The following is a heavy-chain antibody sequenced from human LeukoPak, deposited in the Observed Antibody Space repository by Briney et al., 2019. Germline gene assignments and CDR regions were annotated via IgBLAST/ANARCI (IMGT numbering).Heavy chain of an antibody. Sequence: SETLSLTCTVSGGSISSNIYYWGWIRQSPGKGLEWIGSIYYSGSTYYNPSLKSRVTISVDTSKNQFSLKLNSVTAADTAVYYCARQRDVLPTYTSSWYFDYWGQGTLVTISS. V-gene: IGHV4-39*01. D-gene: IGHD6-13*01. CDR1: GGSISSNIYY. CDR2: IYYSGST. J-gene: IGHJ4*02. CDR3: ARQRDVLPTYTSSWYFDY.